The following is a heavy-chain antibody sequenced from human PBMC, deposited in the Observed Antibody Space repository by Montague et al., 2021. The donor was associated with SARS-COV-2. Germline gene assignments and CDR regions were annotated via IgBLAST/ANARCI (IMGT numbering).Heavy chain of an antibody. CDR3: ARGMGGSYLYDFDY. J-gene: IGHJ4*02. CDR2: IYYSGST. V-gene: IGHV4-59*01. CDR1: GGSISSYY. D-gene: IGHD1-26*01. Sequence: SETLSPTCTVSGGSISSYYWSWIRQPPGKGLEWIGYIYYSGSTNXNPSLKSRVTILVDMSKNQFSLKLSSATAADTAVYYCARGMGGSYLYDFDYWGQGTLVTVSS.